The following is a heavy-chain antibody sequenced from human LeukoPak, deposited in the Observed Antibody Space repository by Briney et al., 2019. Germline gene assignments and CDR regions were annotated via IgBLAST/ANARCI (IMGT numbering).Heavy chain of an antibody. CDR2: IIPIFGTA. Sequence: SVTVSCKASGGTFSSYAISWVRQAPGQGLEWMGGIIPIFGTANYAQKFQGRVTITADESTSTAYMEMSSLRSEDTAVHYCARAIPAPDDVNWFDPWGQGTLVTVSS. V-gene: IGHV1-69*13. CDR3: ARAIPAPDDVNWFDP. D-gene: IGHD6-13*01. CDR1: GGTFSSYA. J-gene: IGHJ5*02.